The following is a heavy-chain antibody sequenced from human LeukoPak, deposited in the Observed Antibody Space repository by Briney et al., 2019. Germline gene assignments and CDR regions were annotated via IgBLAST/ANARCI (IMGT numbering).Heavy chain of an antibody. CDR2: ISAYNGNT. CDR1: GYTFTSYG. V-gene: IGHV1-18*04. Sequence: ASVKVSCKASGYTFTSYGISWVRQAPGQGLEWMGWISAYNGNTSYAQKLQGRVTMTTDTSTSTAYMELRSLRSDDTAVYYCARDFVRFGELPSLPWFDPWGQGTLVTVSS. D-gene: IGHD3-10*01. CDR3: ARDFVRFGELPSLPWFDP. J-gene: IGHJ5*02.